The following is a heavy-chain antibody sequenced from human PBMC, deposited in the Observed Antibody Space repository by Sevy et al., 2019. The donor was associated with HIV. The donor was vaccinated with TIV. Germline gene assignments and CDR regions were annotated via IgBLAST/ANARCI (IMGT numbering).Heavy chain of an antibody. CDR3: ARRAFLGGYFDS. D-gene: IGHD3-16*01. Sequence: SETLSLTCSVSSGSIGNYYWYWIRQPPGRGLEWLGHIYYSGNTNYNPSLKSRVTMSIDTSKNQFSLGLSPLTAADTAVYYCARRAFLGGYFDSWGQGILVTVSS. CDR1: SGSIGNYY. J-gene: IGHJ4*03. CDR2: IYYSGNT. V-gene: IGHV4-59*08.